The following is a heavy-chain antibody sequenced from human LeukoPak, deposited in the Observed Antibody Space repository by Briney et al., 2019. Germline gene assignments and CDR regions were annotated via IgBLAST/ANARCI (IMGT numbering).Heavy chain of an antibody. CDR3: ATDTYYYDSSGYLSDWFDP. CDR2: IYYSGST. J-gene: IGHJ5*02. V-gene: IGHV4-39*01. CDR1: GGSISSSSYY. Sequence: PSETLSLTCTVSGGSISSSSYYWGWIRQPPGKGLEWIGSIYYSGSTYYNPSLKSRVTISVDTSKNQFSLKLSSVTAADTAVYYCATDTYYYDSSGYLSDWFDPWGQGTLVTVSS. D-gene: IGHD3-22*01.